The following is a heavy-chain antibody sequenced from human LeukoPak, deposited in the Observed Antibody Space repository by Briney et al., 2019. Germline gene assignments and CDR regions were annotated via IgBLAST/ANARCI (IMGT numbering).Heavy chain of an antibody. CDR3: ARDRGLYCTNGVCYTPWFDP. Sequence: PPGGSLRLSCAASGFTFSSYWMSWVRQAPGKGLEWVANIKQDGSEKYYVDSVKGRFTISRDNAKNSLYLQMNSLRAEDTAVYYCARDRGLYCTNGVCYTPWFDPWGQGTLVTVSS. V-gene: IGHV3-7*01. J-gene: IGHJ5*02. CDR1: GFTFSSYW. D-gene: IGHD2-8*01. CDR2: IKQDGSEK.